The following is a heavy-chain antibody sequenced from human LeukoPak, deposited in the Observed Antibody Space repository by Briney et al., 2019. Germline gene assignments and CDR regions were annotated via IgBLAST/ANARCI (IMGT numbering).Heavy chain of an antibody. V-gene: IGHV5-51*01. CDR2: IYSGDSDT. D-gene: IGHD3-22*01. CDR3: ARLVWYYDSSGYYYFDY. CDR1: GYSFTSYW. Sequence: GVSLKISCKGSGYSFTSYWIGWVRQMPGKGLEWMGIIYSGDSDTRYSPSFQGQVTISADKSISTAYLQWSSLKASDTAMYYCARLVWYYDSSGYYYFDYWGQGTLVTVSS. J-gene: IGHJ4*02.